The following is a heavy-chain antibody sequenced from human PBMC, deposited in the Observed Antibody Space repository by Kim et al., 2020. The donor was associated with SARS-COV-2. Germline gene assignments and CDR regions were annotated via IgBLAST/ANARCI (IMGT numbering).Heavy chain of an antibody. J-gene: IGHJ6*02. CDR3: ARGEVWFGELFVYYYGMDV. D-gene: IGHD3-10*01. CDR2: INHSGST. V-gene: IGHV4-34*01. Sequence: SETLSLTCAVYGGSFSGYYWSWIRQPPGKGLEWIGEINHSGSTNYNPSLKSRVTISVDTSKNQFSLKLSSVTAADTAVYYCARGEVWFGELFVYYYGMDVWGQGTTVTVSS. CDR1: GGSFSGYY.